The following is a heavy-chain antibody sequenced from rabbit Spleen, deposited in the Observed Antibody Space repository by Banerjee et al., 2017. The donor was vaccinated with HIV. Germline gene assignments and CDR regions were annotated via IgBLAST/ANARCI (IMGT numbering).Heavy chain of an antibody. CDR2: IEPVFGVT. Sequence: QLKESGGGLVQPGGSLKLSCTASGFDFSSYYMSWVRQAPGRGLEWIGYIEPVFGVTYYANRVNGRFTISSHNAQNTLYLQLNSLTAADTATYFCARGYASSSGLPTYYFNLWGPGTLVTVS. D-gene: IGHD1-1*01. CDR1: GFDFSSYY. J-gene: IGHJ4*01. CDR3: ARGYASSSGLPTYYFNL. V-gene: IGHV1S7*01.